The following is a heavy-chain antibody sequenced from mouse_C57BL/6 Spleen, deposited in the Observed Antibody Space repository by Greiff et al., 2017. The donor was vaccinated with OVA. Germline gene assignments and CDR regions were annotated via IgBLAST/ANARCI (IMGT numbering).Heavy chain of an antibody. CDR2: IDPSDSET. V-gene: IGHV1-52*01. CDR3: ARGYSNIDYAMDY. J-gene: IGHJ4*01. Sequence: QVQLKQPGAELVRPGSSVKLSCKASGYTFTSYWMHWVKQRPIQGLEWIGNIDPSDSETHYNQKFKDKATLTVDKSSSTAYMQLSSLTSEDSAVYYCARGYSNIDYAMDYWGQGTSVTVSS. D-gene: IGHD2-14*01. CDR1: GYTFTSYW.